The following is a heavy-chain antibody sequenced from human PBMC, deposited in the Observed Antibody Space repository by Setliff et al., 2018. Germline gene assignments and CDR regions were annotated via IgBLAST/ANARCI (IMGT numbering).Heavy chain of an antibody. J-gene: IGHJ5*02. CDR1: GGSLRDSAIF. Sequence: LSLTCTVSGGSLRDSAIFWGWIRQPPGKGLEWIGSTYYNGDTYYNPSLKRRVTISVDTSKNQFSLKLSSVTAADTAVYYCARGYCNSVGCFFAGWFDPWGQGTLVTVSS. D-gene: IGHD2-2*01. V-gene: IGHV4-39*07. CDR3: ARGYCNSVGCFFAGWFDP. CDR2: TYYNGDT.